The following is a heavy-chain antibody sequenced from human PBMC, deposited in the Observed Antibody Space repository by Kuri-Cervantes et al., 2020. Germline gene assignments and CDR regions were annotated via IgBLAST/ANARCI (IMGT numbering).Heavy chain of an antibody. D-gene: IGHD3-16*01. CDR3: AREVRVGGKYFDY. CDR2: MNPNSGNT. CDR1: GYTFTSYG. J-gene: IGHJ4*02. V-gene: IGHV1-8*02. Sequence: ASVKVSCKASGYTFTSYGINWVRQATGQGLEWMGWMNPNSGNTGYAQKFQGRVTMTRNTSISTAYMELSSLRSEDTAVYYCAREVRVGGKYFDYWGQGALVTVSS.